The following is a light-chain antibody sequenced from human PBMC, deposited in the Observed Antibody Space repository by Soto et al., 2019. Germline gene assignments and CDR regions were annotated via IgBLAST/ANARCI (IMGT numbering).Light chain of an antibody. CDR1: SGHSSYA. J-gene: IGLJ3*02. CDR3: QTWGTGIHWV. V-gene: IGLV4-69*01. Sequence: QPVLTQSPSASASLGASVKLTCTLSSGHSSYAIAWHQQQPEKGPRYLIKVNSDGSHSKGDGIPDRFSGSSSGAERYLTISSLQSEDEADYYCQTWGTGIHWVFGGGTKVTVL. CDR2: VNSDGSH.